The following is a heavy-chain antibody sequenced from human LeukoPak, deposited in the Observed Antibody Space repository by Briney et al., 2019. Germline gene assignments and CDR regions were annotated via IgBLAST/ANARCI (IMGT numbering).Heavy chain of an antibody. V-gene: IGHV1-18*01. J-gene: IGHJ4*02. CDR2: ISAYNGNT. Sequence: ASVKVSCKASGYTFTSYGISWVRQAPGQGLEWMGWISAYNGNTNYAQKLQGRVTMTTDTSTSTAYMELRSLRSDDTAVYYCAREGGMYYYDSSGYWDYWGQGTLVTVSS. D-gene: IGHD3-22*01. CDR3: AREGGMYYYDSSGYWDY. CDR1: GYTFTSYG.